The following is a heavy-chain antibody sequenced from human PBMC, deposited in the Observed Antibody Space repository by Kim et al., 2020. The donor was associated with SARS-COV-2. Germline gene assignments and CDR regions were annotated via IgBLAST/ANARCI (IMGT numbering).Heavy chain of an antibody. V-gene: IGHV3-30*04. J-gene: IGHJ3*02. D-gene: IGHD6-13*01. CDR2: ISYDRSNK. CDR3: ARSLEWAAAGTLRFGAFDI. Sequence: GGSLRLSCAASGFTFSSYAMHWVRQAPGKGLEWVAVISYDRSNKYYADSVKGRFTISRDNSKNTLYLQMNSLRAEDTAVYYCARSLEWAAAGTLRFGAFDIWGQGTMVTVSS. CDR1: GFTFSSYA.